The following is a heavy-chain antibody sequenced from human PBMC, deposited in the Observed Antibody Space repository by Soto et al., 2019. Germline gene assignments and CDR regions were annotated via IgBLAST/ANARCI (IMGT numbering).Heavy chain of an antibody. Sequence: PGESLKISCKGSGYSFTSYWIGWVRQMPGKGLEWMGIIYPGDSDTRYGPSFQGQATISADKSISTAYLQWSSLKASDTAMYYCARPLSLPAAISGYYGMDVWGQGTTVTVSS. CDR1: GYSFTSYW. D-gene: IGHD2-2*01. CDR2: IYPGDSDT. J-gene: IGHJ6*02. V-gene: IGHV5-51*01. CDR3: ARPLSLPAAISGYYGMDV.